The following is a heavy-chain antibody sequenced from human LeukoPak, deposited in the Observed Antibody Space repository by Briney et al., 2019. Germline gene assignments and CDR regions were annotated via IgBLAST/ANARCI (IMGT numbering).Heavy chain of an antibody. V-gene: IGHV4-34*01. J-gene: IGHJ6*02. Sequence: SETLSLTRAVYGGSFSGYYWSWIRQPPGKGLEWIGEINHSGSTNYNPSLKSRVTISVDTSKNQFSLKLSSVTAADTAVYYCARGYCSSTSCYTYGMDVWGQGTTVTASS. CDR1: GGSFSGYY. D-gene: IGHD2-2*02. CDR2: INHSGST. CDR3: ARGYCSSTSCYTYGMDV.